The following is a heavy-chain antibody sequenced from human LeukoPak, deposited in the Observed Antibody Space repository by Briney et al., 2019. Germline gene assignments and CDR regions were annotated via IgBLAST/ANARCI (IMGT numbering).Heavy chain of an antibody. V-gene: IGHV4-59*12. Sequence: SETLSLTCTVSGDSISNYYRSWIRQPPGKGLERIGYINYSGSTNYNPSLKSRVTISEDTSKNQFSLKLSSVTAADTAVYYCAREKVVPAAIFDWLDPWGQGTLVTVSS. D-gene: IGHD2-2*01. CDR3: AREKVVPAAIFDWLDP. J-gene: IGHJ5*02. CDR2: INYSGST. CDR1: GDSISNYY.